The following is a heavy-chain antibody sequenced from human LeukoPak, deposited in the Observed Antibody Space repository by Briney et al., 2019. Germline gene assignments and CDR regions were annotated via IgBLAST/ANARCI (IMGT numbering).Heavy chain of an antibody. D-gene: IGHD4-17*01. CDR1: GGYFCTPY. CDR2: INHNGIT. CDR3: LYGDHRTSFEY. Sequence: SDTLSLTCGVQGGYFCTPYWSWIRQSPGKGLEWIGEINHNGITSFNPSLKSRVTMSVDTSKKQFSLKLSSLAAADTALYFCLYGDHRTSFEYWGQGTLVTVSS. J-gene: IGHJ4*02. V-gene: IGHV4-34*01.